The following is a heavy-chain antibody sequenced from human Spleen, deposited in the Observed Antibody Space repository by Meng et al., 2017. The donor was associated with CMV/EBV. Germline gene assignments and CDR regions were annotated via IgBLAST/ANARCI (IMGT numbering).Heavy chain of an antibody. Sequence: GESLKISCAASGFTSSAYPMIWVRQAAGKGLEWVSGIGTSGETTYYADSVKGWFTISRDNSKNTLYLQMNSLRAEDPAVYYCAKDYYFWSGYIDFQYWGLGTLVTVSS. CDR1: GFTSSAYP. J-gene: IGHJ4*02. CDR3: AKDYYFWSGYIDFQY. CDR2: IGTSGETT. V-gene: IGHV3-23*01. D-gene: IGHD3-3*01.